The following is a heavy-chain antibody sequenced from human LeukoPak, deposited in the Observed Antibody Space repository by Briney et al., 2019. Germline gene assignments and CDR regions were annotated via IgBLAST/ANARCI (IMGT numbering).Heavy chain of an antibody. CDR3: ARGGLKDSSGYYLISSPELFDY. CDR1: GFTFSSYW. D-gene: IGHD3-22*01. V-gene: IGHV3-7*01. J-gene: IGHJ4*02. Sequence: TGGSLRLSCAASGFTFSSYWMSWVRQAPGKGLEWVANIKQDGSEKYYVDSVKGRFTISRDNAKNSLYLQMNSLRAEDTAVYYCARGGLKDSSGYYLISSPELFDYWGQGTLVTVSS. CDR2: IKQDGSEK.